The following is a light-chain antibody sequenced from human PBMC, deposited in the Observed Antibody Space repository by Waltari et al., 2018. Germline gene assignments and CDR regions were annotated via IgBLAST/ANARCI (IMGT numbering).Light chain of an antibody. CDR3: LQFHAYPLT. CDR2: DAS. V-gene: IGKV1-13*02. J-gene: IGKJ4*01. Sequence: LGWYQVKPGKPPKLLIYDASSLEGGVPSRFSGSGSGPDFTLTISTLQPEDFATYYCLQFHAYPLTFGGGTKVEIK.